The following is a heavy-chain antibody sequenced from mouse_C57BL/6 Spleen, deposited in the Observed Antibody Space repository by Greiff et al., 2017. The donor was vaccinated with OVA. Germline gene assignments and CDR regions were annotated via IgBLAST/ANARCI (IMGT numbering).Heavy chain of an antibody. CDR2: ISDGGSYT. Sequence: EVQGVESGGGLVKPGGSLKLSCAASGFTFSSYAMSWVRQTPEKRLEWVATISDGGSYTYYPDNVKGRFTISRDNVKNNLDLQMSNLKSEDTAMYYCARDGATLYYYAMDYWGQGTSVTVSS. CDR3: ARDGATLYYYAMDY. J-gene: IGHJ4*01. V-gene: IGHV5-4*01. CDR1: GFTFSSYA. D-gene: IGHD6-5*01.